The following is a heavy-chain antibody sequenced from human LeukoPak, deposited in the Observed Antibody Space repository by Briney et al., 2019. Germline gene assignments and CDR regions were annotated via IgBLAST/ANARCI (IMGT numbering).Heavy chain of an antibody. CDR2: IFPDGQT. D-gene: IGHD4-17*01. Sequence: PGGSLRLSCAISGLTVNDNYMSWVRQAPGKGLEWVSLIFPDGQTYYADFVQGRFSISRDMSRNTLFLVMSSLRAEDTAVFFCARANPVYGDFDYWGQGTLVTVSS. J-gene: IGHJ4*02. CDR3: ARANPVYGDFDY. V-gene: IGHV3-53*01. CDR1: GLTVNDNY.